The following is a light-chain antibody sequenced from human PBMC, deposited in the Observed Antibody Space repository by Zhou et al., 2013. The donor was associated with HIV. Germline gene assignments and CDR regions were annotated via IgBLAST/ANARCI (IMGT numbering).Light chain of an antibody. CDR3: QQYGSSPPT. J-gene: IGKJ5*01. CDR1: QSVSSNS. Sequence: EIVLTQSPGTLSLSPGERATLSCRASQSVSSNSLAWYQQKPGQAPSLLIFGASSRATGIPDTFSGSGSGTDFTLTISRLEPEDFAVYYCQQYGSSPPTFGQGTRLEIK. CDR2: GAS. V-gene: IGKV3-20*01.